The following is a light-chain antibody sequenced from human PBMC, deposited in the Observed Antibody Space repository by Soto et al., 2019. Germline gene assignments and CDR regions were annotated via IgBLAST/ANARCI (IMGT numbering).Light chain of an antibody. Sequence: DLQMTQAPSFVSASVGDRVTITGRASQDISTWLAWSQQKPGRAPNLMIYTASSLQSGVPSRFSGSASGTDVTLTLSSLQSEDYATYCCQQTHSFPYTFGQGTKLEIK. V-gene: IGKV1-12*01. CDR3: QQTHSFPYT. CDR2: TAS. J-gene: IGKJ2*01. CDR1: QDISTW.